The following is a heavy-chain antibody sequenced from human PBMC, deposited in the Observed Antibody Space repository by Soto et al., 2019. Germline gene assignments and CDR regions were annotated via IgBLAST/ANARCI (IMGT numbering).Heavy chain of an antibody. J-gene: IGHJ5*02. V-gene: IGHV4-34*01. CDR1: GGSFSGYY. CDR2: INHSGST. Sequence: SETLSLTCAVYGGSFSGYYWSWIRQPPGKGLEWIGEINHSGSTNYNPSLKSRVTISVDTSKNQFSLKLSSVTAADTAVYYCARGIYYGSGSYHKGNWFDPWGQGTLVTVSS. D-gene: IGHD3-10*01. CDR3: ARGIYYGSGSYHKGNWFDP.